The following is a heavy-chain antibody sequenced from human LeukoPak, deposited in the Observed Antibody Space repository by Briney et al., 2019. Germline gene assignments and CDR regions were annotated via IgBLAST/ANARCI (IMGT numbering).Heavy chain of an antibody. D-gene: IGHD5-18*01. CDR3: ARTGIQLWPPRDYFDY. J-gene: IGHJ4*02. Sequence: SETLALTCAVYGGSFSGYYWSWIRQPPGKGLEWIGEINRSGSTNYNPSLKSRVTISVDTSKNQFSLKLSSVTAADTAVYYCARTGIQLWPPRDYFDYWGQGTLVTVSS. V-gene: IGHV4-34*01. CDR2: INRSGST. CDR1: GGSFSGYY.